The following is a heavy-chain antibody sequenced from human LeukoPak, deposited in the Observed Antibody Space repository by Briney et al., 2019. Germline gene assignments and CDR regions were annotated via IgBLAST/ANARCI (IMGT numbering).Heavy chain of an antibody. Sequence: ASVKVSCKASGGTFSSYAISWVRQAPGQGLEWMGWISPTSGGTNYAQKFQGRVTMTRDTSISTAYMELSRLRSDDTAVYYCAREAYASGSFRTDYYYMDVWGKGTTVTISS. CDR3: AREAYASGSFRTDYYYMDV. CDR2: ISPTSGGT. J-gene: IGHJ6*03. CDR1: GGTFSSYA. D-gene: IGHD3-10*01. V-gene: IGHV1-2*02.